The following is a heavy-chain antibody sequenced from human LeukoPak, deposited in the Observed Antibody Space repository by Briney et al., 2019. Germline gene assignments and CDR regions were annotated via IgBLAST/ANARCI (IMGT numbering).Heavy chain of an antibody. V-gene: IGHV3-23*01. CDR1: GFTFSSYA. D-gene: IGHD5-18*01. CDR2: ISGSGGST. J-gene: IGHJ4*02. CDR3: ARGLASWIQLWSASDY. Sequence: GGSLRLSCAASGFTFSSYAMSWVRQAPGKGLEWVSAISGSGGSTYYADSVKGRFTTSRDNSKNTLYLQMNSLRAEDTAVYYCARGLASWIQLWSASDYWGQGTLVTVSS.